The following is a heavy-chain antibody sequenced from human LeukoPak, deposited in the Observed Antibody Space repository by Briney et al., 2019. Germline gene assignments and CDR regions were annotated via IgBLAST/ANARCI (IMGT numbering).Heavy chain of an antibody. J-gene: IGHJ2*01. CDR3: ARDQNSSGWYLPDWYFDL. CDR1: RFTFSSYS. Sequence: GGSLRLSCAASRFTFSSYSMNWVRQAPGKGLEWVSSISSSSSYIYYADSVKGRFTISRDNAKNSLYLQMNSLRAEDTAVYYCARDQNSSGWYLPDWYFDLWGRGTLVTVSS. V-gene: IGHV3-21*01. CDR2: ISSSSSYI. D-gene: IGHD6-19*01.